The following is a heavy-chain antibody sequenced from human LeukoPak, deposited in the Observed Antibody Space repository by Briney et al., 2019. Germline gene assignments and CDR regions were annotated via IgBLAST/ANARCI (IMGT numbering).Heavy chain of an antibody. V-gene: IGHV3-53*01. D-gene: IGHD2-2*02. Sequence: GGSLRLSCAASGFNVSSNYMSWVRQAPGKGLERVSVIYSGGSTYYADSVKGRFIISRDNSKNMLYLQMNSLRAEDTAVYYCARDLGYCSSTSCYTLQPYNWFDPWGQGTLVTVSS. CDR1: GFNVSSNY. CDR3: ARDLGYCSSTSCYTLQPYNWFDP. J-gene: IGHJ5*02. CDR2: IYSGGST.